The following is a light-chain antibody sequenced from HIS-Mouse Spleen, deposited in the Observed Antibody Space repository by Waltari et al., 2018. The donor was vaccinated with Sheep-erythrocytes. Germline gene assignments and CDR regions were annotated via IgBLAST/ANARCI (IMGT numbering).Light chain of an antibody. CDR1: SSDVVGYNY. J-gene: IGLJ1*01. V-gene: IGLV2-14*03. Sequence: QSALTQPASVSGPPGQSITISCTGTSSDVVGYNYVSWYQQHPGKAPKLMIYDVSNRPSGVSNRFSGSKSGNTASLTISGLQAEDEADYYCSSYTSSSTLVFGTGTKVTVL. CDR3: SSYTSSSTLV. CDR2: DVS.